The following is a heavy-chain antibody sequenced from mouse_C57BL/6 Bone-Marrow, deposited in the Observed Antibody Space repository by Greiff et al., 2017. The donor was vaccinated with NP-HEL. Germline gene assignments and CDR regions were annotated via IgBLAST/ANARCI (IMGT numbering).Heavy chain of an antibody. CDR3: ARKGYGGFAY. CDR1: GYTFTDYN. Sequence: EVKLMESGPELVKPGASVKMSCKASGYTFTDYNMHWVKQSHGKSLEWIGYINPNNGGTSYNQKFKGKATLTVNKSSSTAYMELRSLTSEDSAVYYCARKGYGGFAYWGQGTLVTVSA. D-gene: IGHD1-1*02. V-gene: IGHV1-22*01. CDR2: INPNNGGT. J-gene: IGHJ3*01.